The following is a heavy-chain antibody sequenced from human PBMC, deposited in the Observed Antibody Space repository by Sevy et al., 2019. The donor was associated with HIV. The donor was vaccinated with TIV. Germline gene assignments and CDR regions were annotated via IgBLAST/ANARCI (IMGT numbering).Heavy chain of an antibody. CDR1: GGSISSYY. Sequence: SETLYLTCTVSGGSISSYYWSWIRQPPGKGLEWIGYIYYSGSTNYNPSLKSRVTISVDTSKNQFSLKLSSVTAADTAVYYCARAGGICSGGSCYGYYYYYGMDVWGQGTTVTVSS. D-gene: IGHD2-15*01. CDR3: ARAGGICSGGSCYGYYYYYGMDV. J-gene: IGHJ6*02. V-gene: IGHV4-59*01. CDR2: IYYSGST.